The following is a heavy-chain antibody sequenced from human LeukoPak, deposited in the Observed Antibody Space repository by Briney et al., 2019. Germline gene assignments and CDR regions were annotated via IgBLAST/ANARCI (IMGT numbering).Heavy chain of an antibody. CDR2: IREDGSEK. CDR1: GFTFSSYW. Sequence: PGGSLRLSCAASGFTFSSYWMSWVRQAPGQGLEWVANIREDGSEKYYEDSVEGRFTISRDNAKNSLYLQMNSLRAEDTAVYYCARGRFCSSSSCTSFDYWGQGNLVTVSS. V-gene: IGHV3-7*01. D-gene: IGHD2-2*01. CDR3: ARGRFCSSSSCTSFDY. J-gene: IGHJ4*02.